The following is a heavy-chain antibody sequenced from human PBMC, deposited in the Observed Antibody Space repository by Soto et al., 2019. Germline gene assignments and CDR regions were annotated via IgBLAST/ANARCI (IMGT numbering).Heavy chain of an antibody. D-gene: IGHD2-2*01. V-gene: IGHV3-66*01. CDR2: IYSGGST. CDR1: GFTVSTNY. Sequence: GGSLRLSCAASGFTVSTNYMAWVRQTPGKGLEWVSVIYSGGSTSYADSVKGRFTISRDNSKNMLFLQMNSLRAEDTAVYSCARALRYCSSTSCPSVGWFDPWGQGTLVTVSS. CDR3: ARALRYCSSTSCPSVGWFDP. J-gene: IGHJ5*02.